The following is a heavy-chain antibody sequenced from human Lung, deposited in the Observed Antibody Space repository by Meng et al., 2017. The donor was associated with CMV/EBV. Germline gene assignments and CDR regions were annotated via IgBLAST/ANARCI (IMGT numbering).Heavy chain of an antibody. D-gene: IGHD4-11*01. CDR3: ARGAYTVTSFAEGGLDP. V-gene: IGHV3-11*01. Sequence: SCAAPGFTFSDYYLSLIRQAPRKGLGWGSHIRPSGSTRYYADSVNGRFTISRDNADNSLYLQINSLRAEDTAVYYCARGAYTVTSFAEGGLDPLGQGXLVTVSS. CDR2: IRPSGSTR. J-gene: IGHJ5*02. CDR1: GFTFSDYY.